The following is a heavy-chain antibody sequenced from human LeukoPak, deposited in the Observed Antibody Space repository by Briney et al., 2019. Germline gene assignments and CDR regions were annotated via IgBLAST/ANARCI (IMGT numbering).Heavy chain of an antibody. J-gene: IGHJ3*02. D-gene: IGHD1-26*01. CDR2: IYYSGIT. Sequence: PSETLSLTCTASGGSISTYYWSWIRQPPGRGLEWIGYIYYSGITDYSPSLKSRVTISIDTSKKQFSLKLSSVTAADTAVYYCARWEASRVAFDIWGQGTLVTVSS. CDR3: ARWEASRVAFDI. V-gene: IGHV4-59*01. CDR1: GGSISTYY.